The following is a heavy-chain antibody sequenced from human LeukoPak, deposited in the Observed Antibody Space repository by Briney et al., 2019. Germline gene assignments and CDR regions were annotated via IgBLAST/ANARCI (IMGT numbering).Heavy chain of an antibody. CDR3: ARDDSSSISCYHNWFDP. CDR2: IKQDGSEK. V-gene: IGHV3-7*01. CDR1: GFTFSSYW. Sequence: GGSLRLSCAASGFTFSSYWISWVRQAPGKGLEWVANIKQDGSEKYYVDPVKGRFTISRDNAKNSLYLQMNSLRAEDTAVYYCARDDSSSISCYHNWFDPWGQGTLVTVSS. J-gene: IGHJ5*02. D-gene: IGHD2-2*01.